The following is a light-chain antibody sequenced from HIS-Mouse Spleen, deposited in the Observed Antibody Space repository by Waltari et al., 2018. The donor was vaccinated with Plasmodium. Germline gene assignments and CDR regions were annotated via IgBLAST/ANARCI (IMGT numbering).Light chain of an antibody. CDR2: GNS. J-gene: IGLJ2*01. CDR3: QSYDSSLSGVI. V-gene: IGLV1-40*01. Sequence: QSVLTQPPSVSGAPGPRVTISCTGSSPNIGAGYDVHWYQPLPGTAPKPLIYGNSNRPSGVPDRFSGSKSGTSASLAITGLQAEDEADYYCQSYDSSLSGVIFGGGTKLTVL. CDR1: SPNIGAGYD.